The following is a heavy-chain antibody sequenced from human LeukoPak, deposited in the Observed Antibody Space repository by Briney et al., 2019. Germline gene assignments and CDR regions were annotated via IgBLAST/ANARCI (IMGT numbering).Heavy chain of an antibody. CDR3: ARNYYDFWSGYYFDY. V-gene: IGHV4-38-2*01. Sequence: SETLSLTCAVSGYSISSGYYWGWIRQPPGKGLEWIGRIYTSGSTNYNPSLKSRVTMSVDTSKNQFSLKLSSVTAADTAVYYCARNYYDFWSGYYFDYWGQGTLVTVSS. J-gene: IGHJ4*02. CDR2: IYTSGST. CDR1: GYSISSGYY. D-gene: IGHD3-3*01.